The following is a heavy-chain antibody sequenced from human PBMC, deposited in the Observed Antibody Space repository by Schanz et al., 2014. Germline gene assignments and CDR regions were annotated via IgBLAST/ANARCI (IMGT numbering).Heavy chain of an antibody. D-gene: IGHD2-2*01. CDR3: ARDWPVGMPATYFDY. V-gene: IGHV1-46*01. CDR1: GYSFTPFP. Sequence: QVQLVQSWAEVKGPGASVKVSCKASGYSFTPFPIHWVRQAPGQRLEWMGMINPSGGSTRYGQKFQGRITVTTDTSTSTVYLELSSLRSDDTAVYYCARDWPVGMPATYFDYWGEGTLVTVSS. CDR2: INPSGGST. J-gene: IGHJ4*02.